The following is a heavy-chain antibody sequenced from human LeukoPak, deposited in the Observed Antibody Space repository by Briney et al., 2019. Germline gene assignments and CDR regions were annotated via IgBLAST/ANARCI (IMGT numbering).Heavy chain of an antibody. Sequence: GGSLRLSCAAAGFTLSSYWIHCVRQAHGKGLMWVSRINSDGSRTTYADSVGGRFTISRDNAKSTLYLQMNSLRAEDTAVYYCARVRDDYTYFDCWGQGTLVTV. J-gene: IGHJ4*02. CDR2: INSDGSRT. D-gene: IGHD4-11*01. V-gene: IGHV3-74*01. CDR1: GFTLSSYW. CDR3: ARVRDDYTYFDC.